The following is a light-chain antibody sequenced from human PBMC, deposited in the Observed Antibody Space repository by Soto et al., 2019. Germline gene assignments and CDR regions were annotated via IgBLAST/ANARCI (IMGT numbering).Light chain of an antibody. J-gene: IGKJ2*01. CDR1: QSISSW. Sequence: DIQITQSPSTLSASVGDSVTITCRTSQSISSWLAWYQQKPGRAPKLLIYKASSLESGVTSRYSGSGSGTEFTFTISSLQPDDFATYYCQQYNDYPFTFGQGTKLEIK. V-gene: IGKV1-5*03. CDR3: QQYNDYPFT. CDR2: KAS.